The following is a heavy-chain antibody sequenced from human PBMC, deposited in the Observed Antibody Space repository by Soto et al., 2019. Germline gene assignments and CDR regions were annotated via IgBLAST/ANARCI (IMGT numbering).Heavy chain of an antibody. J-gene: IGHJ3*01. V-gene: IGHV1-46*03. CDR2: ISPSSGGT. CDR1: GYTFTSYY. Sequence: QVQLVQSGAEVKKPGASVRVSCKASGYTFTSYYIHWVRQAPGQGPEWMGMISPSSGGTDYAQKFQGRVTMTRDTSTSTVYMELSSLRSEDTAVYFCTRSIITTAGTDAFDLWGQGTLVTASS. CDR3: TRSIITTAGTDAFDL. D-gene: IGHD6-13*01.